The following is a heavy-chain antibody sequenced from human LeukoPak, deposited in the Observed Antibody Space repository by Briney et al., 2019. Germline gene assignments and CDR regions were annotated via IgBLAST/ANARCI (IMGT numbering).Heavy chain of an antibody. D-gene: IGHD5-12*01. CDR1: GYSFTSYW. CDR2: IRYDGSNK. CDR3: AKGGGYEAQYYYYYLDV. Sequence: GESLKISCKGSGYSFTSYWIGWVRQAPGKGLEWVAFIRYDGSNKYYADSVKGRFTISRDNSKNTLYLQMKSLRAEDTAVYYCAKGGGYEAQYYYYYLDVWGKGTTVTISS. J-gene: IGHJ6*03. V-gene: IGHV3-30*02.